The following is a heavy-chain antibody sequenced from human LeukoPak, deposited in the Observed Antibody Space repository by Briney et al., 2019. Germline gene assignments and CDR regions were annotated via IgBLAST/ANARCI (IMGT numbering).Heavy chain of an antibody. Sequence: GGSLRLSCAASGFTFSTYEMNWVRQVPGKGLEWVSYISGSGTTIYYADSVKGRFTISRDNAKNSLYLQMNSLRAEDTAVYYCARELSGYYGSGSFRYFDLWGRGTLVTVSS. J-gene: IGHJ2*01. CDR1: GFTFSTYE. V-gene: IGHV3-48*03. CDR3: ARELSGYYGSGSFRYFDL. CDR2: ISGSGTTI. D-gene: IGHD3-10*01.